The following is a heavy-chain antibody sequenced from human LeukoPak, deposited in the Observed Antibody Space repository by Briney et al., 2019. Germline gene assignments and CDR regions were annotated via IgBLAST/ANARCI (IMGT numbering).Heavy chain of an antibody. CDR3: ANRGY. CDR1: GFTFDDYA. V-gene: IGHV3-9*01. CDR2: ISWNSGSI. J-gene: IGHJ4*02. Sequence: GGSLRLSCAASGFTFDDYAMHWVRQAPGKGLGWVSGISWNSGSIGYADSVKGRFTISRDNAKNSLYLQMNSLRAEATALYYCANRGYWGQGTLVTVSS. D-gene: IGHD5-12*01.